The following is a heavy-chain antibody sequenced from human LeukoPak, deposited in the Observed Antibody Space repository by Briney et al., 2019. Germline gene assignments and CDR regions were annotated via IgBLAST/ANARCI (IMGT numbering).Heavy chain of an antibody. J-gene: IGHJ3*02. Sequence: TSETLSLTCTVSGYSISSGYYWGWIRQPPGKGLEWIGSIYHSGSTYYNPSLKSRVTISVDTSKNQFSLKLSSVTAADTAVYYCARGPVVSAFDIWGQGTMVTVSS. V-gene: IGHV4-38-2*02. CDR2: IYHSGST. CDR3: ARGPVVSAFDI. D-gene: IGHD2-15*01. CDR1: GYSISSGYY.